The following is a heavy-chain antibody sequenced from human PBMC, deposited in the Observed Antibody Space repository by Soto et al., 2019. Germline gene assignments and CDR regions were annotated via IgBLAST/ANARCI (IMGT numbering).Heavy chain of an antibody. V-gene: IGHV3-13*05. J-gene: IGHJ6*02. CDR3: ARAYSCRLPRRADYYDAMDV. CDR2: LGAADDP. D-gene: IGHD2-15*01. Sequence: PGGSLRLSCAASAFTLSAYDMHWVRQPNGKGLEWVSALGAADDPYYLGSVKGRFTISSANATNSLYFQMNNLRAGDTAVYYFARAYSCRLPRRADYYDAMDVWGQGTTVTVSS. CDR1: AFTLSAYD.